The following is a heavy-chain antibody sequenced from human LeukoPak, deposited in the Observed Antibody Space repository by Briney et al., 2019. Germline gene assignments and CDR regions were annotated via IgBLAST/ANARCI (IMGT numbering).Heavy chain of an antibody. CDR1: GFTFDDYA. Sequence: PGGSLRLSCAASGFTFDDYAMHWVRHAPGKGLEWVSLISWEGQTTYYAGSVRGRFTVSRDNSKNSLFLEMKSLTTDDTAFYYCTRDTDFGSPTNYFDHWGQGTLVSVSS. D-gene: IGHD3-10*01. J-gene: IGHJ4*02. V-gene: IGHV3-43*01. CDR2: ISWEGQTT. CDR3: TRDTDFGSPTNYFDH.